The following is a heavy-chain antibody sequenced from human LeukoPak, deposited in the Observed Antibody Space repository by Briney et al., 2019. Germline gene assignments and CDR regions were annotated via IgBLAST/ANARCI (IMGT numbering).Heavy chain of an antibody. D-gene: IGHD5-12*01. CDR2: ISGSGGST. CDR3: ARGGYDYNALFDH. CDR1: GFTFSSYA. V-gene: IGHV3-23*01. Sequence: PGGSLRLSCAASGFTFSSYAMSWVRQAPGKGLEWVSGISGSGGSTYHADSVKGRFTISRDNSKNTLYLQMNSLRAEDTAVYYCARGGYDYNALFDHWGQGTLVTVSS. J-gene: IGHJ4*02.